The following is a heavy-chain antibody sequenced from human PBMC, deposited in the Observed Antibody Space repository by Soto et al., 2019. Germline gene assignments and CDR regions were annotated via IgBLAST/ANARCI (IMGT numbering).Heavy chain of an antibody. CDR3: SRAVPYFSGGDCSYADAFYF. Sequence: QVQLVQSGAEVKKPGASVKVSCKASGYTFTSYYMHWVRQAPGQGLERMGLINPSGGSTSYAQKFQGRVTMPRNTATSTGPMEVRNLRSDDTAVYSSSRAVPYFSGGDCSYADAFYFWGNGTMVTVAS. V-gene: IGHV1-46*01. CDR1: GYTFTSYY. J-gene: IGHJ3*01. CDR2: INPSGGST. D-gene: IGHD2-21*02.